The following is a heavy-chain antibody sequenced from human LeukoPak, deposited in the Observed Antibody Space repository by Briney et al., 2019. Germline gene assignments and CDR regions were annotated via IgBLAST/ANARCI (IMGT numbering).Heavy chain of an antibody. J-gene: IGHJ4*02. CDR2: IKSKTDGGTT. CDR3: TTAGRTYYYGSGSYYPRLYYFDY. V-gene: IGHV3-15*01. CDR1: GFTFSNAW. Sequence: PGGPLRLSCAASGFTFSNAWMSWVRQAPGKGLEWVGRIKSKTDGGTTDYAAPVKGRFTISRDDSKNTLYLQMNSLKTEDTAVYYCTTAGRTYYYGSGSYYPRLYYFDYWGQGTLVTVSS. D-gene: IGHD3-10*01.